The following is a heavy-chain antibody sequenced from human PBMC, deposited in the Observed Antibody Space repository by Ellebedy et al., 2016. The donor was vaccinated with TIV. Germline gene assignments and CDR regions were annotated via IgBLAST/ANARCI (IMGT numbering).Heavy chain of an antibody. V-gene: IGHV3-11*06. J-gene: IGHJ4*02. CDR2: IRSSSSYT. CDR1: GFTFSDYY. Sequence: GESLKISCASSGFTFSDYYMSWIRQAPGKGLEWVSYIRSSSSYTKYADSVKGRFTISRDNTKNSLYLQMNSLRAEDTAMYYCARDRGVGAAPFDYWGQGTLVTVSS. D-gene: IGHD1-26*01. CDR3: ARDRGVGAAPFDY.